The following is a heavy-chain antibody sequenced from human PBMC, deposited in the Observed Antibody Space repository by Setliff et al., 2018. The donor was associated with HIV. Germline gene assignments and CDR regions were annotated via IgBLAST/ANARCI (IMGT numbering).Heavy chain of an antibody. D-gene: IGHD3-22*01. Sequence: ASVQVSRKVSGYTLTDLSIHWVRQAPGKGLEWMGGFDPEDGETVYAQKLQGRVTMTEDTSTDTAYMELSSLRSEDTAMYYCATIRAYYYDSSGKEYFQNWGHGTLVTVS. CDR1: GYTLTDLS. J-gene: IGHJ1*01. V-gene: IGHV1-24*01. CDR3: ATIRAYYYDSSGKEYFQN. CDR2: FDPEDGET.